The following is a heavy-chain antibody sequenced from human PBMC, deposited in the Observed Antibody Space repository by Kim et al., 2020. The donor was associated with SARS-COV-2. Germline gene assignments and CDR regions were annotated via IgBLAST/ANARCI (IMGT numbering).Heavy chain of an antibody. CDR3: AADSEGEATFDY. J-gene: IGHJ4*02. Sequence: SVKVSCKASGFTFTSSAVQWVRQARGQRLEWIGWIVVGSGNTNYAQKFQERVTITRDMSTSTAYMELSSLRSEDTAVYYCAADSEGEATFDYWGQGTLVTVSS. V-gene: IGHV1-58*01. CDR1: GFTFTSSA. D-gene: IGHD5-12*01. CDR2: IVVGSGNT.